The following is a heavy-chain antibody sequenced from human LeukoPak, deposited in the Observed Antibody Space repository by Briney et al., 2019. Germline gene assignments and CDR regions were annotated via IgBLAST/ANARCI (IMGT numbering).Heavy chain of an antibody. Sequence: ASLKVSSTASGYTFTSYYMHWVRQAPGQRLEWMGIINPSGGTTSYAQKFKGRVTMTRDTFTSTVYMELSSLRSEDTAVYYCAREEDGGTFDYWGQGTLVTVSS. J-gene: IGHJ4*02. CDR1: GYTFTSYY. CDR2: INPSGGTT. CDR3: AREEDGGTFDY. V-gene: IGHV1-46*01. D-gene: IGHD3-16*01.